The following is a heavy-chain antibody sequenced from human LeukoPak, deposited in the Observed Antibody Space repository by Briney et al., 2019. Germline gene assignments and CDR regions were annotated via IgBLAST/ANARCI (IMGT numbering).Heavy chain of an antibody. CDR3: AGSYDSSGYYTKAFDY. Sequence: GGSLRLSCAASGFTVSSNYMSWVRQAPGKGLEWVSVIYSGGSTYYADPVKGRFTISRDNSKNTLYLQMNSLRAEDTAVYYCAGSYDSSGYYTKAFDYWGQGTLVTVSS. J-gene: IGHJ4*02. CDR2: IYSGGST. V-gene: IGHV3-66*02. CDR1: GFTVSSNY. D-gene: IGHD3-22*01.